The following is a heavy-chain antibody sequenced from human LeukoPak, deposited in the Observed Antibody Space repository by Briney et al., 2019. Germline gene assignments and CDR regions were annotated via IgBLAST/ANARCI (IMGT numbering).Heavy chain of an antibody. V-gene: IGHV3-23*01. CDR2: ISDGGDTT. Sequence: GGSLRLSCAASGFTFSNYVMSWVRQAPGKGLEWVSTISDGGDTTYYTDSVKGRFTVSRDNSKNMLYLQMNSLRAEDTAVYYCARTQQEWLLWEIYFDCWGLGTLVTVSS. D-gene: IGHD3-3*01. CDR3: ARTQQEWLLWEIYFDC. J-gene: IGHJ4*02. CDR1: GFTFSNYV.